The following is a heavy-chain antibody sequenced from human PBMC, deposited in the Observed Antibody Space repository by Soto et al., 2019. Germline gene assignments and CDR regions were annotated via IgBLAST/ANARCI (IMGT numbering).Heavy chain of an antibody. CDR2: ISSSGSTI. CDR1: GFTFSSYE. V-gene: IGHV3-48*03. J-gene: IGHJ3*01. Sequence: GGSLRLSCAASGFTFSSYEMNWVRQAPGKGLEWVSYISSSGSTIYYADSVKGRFTISRDNPKNSLYLQMNSLSAEDTAVYYCASLGNYCTNGVCYAFDLWGQGTMVTVSS. D-gene: IGHD2-8*01. CDR3: ASLGNYCTNGVCYAFDL.